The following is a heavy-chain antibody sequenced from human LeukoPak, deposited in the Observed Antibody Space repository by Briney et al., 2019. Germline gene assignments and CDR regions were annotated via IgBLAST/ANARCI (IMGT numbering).Heavy chain of an antibody. V-gene: IGHV1-2*02. CDR3: ARGYYYDDGMDV. CDR1: GYTFTGYY. CDR2: INPDSGGT. Sequence: ASVKVSCKTSGYTFTGYYIQWVRQAPGQGLEWMGYINPDSGGTNYAQEFQGRVTMTTDTSTSTAYMELRSLRSDDTAVYYCARGYYYDDGMDVWGQGTTVTVSS. D-gene: IGHD3-22*01. J-gene: IGHJ6*02.